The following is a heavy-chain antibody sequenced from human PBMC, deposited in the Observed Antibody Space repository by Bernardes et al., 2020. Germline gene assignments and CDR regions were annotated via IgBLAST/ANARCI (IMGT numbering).Heavy chain of an antibody. Sequence: ASVKASCKVSGYTLTELSMHWVRQAPGKGLEWMGGFDPEDGETIYAQKFQGRVTMTEDTSTDTAYMELSSLRSEDTAVYYCATVVVVAATERTDAFDIWGQGTMVTVSS. D-gene: IGHD2-15*01. J-gene: IGHJ3*02. CDR3: ATVVVVAATERTDAFDI. CDR1: GYTLTELS. CDR2: FDPEDGET. V-gene: IGHV1-24*01.